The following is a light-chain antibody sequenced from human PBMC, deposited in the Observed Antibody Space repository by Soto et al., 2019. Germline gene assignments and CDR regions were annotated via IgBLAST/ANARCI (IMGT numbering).Light chain of an antibody. CDR1: SSDVGRYNY. V-gene: IGLV2-14*01. J-gene: IGLJ3*02. Sequence: SVLTQPASVSGSPGQSITISCTGTSSDVGRYNYVSWYQQHPGKAPKLMIYEVSNRPSGVSNRFSGSKSGNTASLTISGLQAEDEADYYCSSYTSNSTRVFGGGTKLTVL. CDR2: EVS. CDR3: SSYTSNSTRV.